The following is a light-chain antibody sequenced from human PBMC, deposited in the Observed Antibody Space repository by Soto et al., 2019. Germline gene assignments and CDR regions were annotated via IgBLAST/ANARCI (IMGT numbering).Light chain of an antibody. Sequence: QSALTQPASVSGSPGQSITIPCTGSSSDIGLYTFVSWYQQHPGKAPKLLIYDVSYRPSGISDRFSGSKSGTTASLTISGRQPEDEADYYCSSYGATSTLFGGGTQLTVL. CDR2: DVS. CDR1: SSDIGLYTF. V-gene: IGLV2-14*03. J-gene: IGLJ2*01. CDR3: SSYGATSTL.